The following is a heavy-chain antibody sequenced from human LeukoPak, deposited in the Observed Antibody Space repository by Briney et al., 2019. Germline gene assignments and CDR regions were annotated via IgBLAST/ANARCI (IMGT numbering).Heavy chain of an antibody. D-gene: IGHD5-18*01. V-gene: IGHV6-1*01. CDR1: GDSVSSNSAA. CDR3: ARDRAPPPQLWLVHSGYYYMDV. CDR2: TYYRSKWYN. Sequence: SQTLSLTCAISGDSVSSNSAAWNWIRQSPSRGLEWLGRTYYRSKWYNDYAVSVKSRITINPDTSKNQFSLQLNSVTPEDTAVYYCARDRAPPPQLWLVHSGYYYMDVWGKGTTVTISS. J-gene: IGHJ6*03.